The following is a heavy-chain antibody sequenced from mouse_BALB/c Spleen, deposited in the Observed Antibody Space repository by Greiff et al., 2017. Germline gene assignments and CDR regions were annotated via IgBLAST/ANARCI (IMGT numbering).Heavy chain of an antibody. CDR3: ARRTGPQFDY. D-gene: IGHD4-1*01. J-gene: IGHJ2*01. CDR1: GYTFTSYW. V-gene: IGHV1-7*01. Sequence: QVQLQQSGAELAKPGASVKMSCKASGYTFTSYWMHWVKQRPGQGLEWIGYINPSTGYTEYNQKFKDKATLTADKSSSTAYMQLSSLTSEDSAVYYCARRTGPQFDYWGQGTTLTVSS. CDR2: INPSTGYT.